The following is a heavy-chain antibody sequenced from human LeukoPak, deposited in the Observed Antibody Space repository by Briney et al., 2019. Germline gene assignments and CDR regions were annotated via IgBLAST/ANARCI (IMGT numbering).Heavy chain of an antibody. CDR1: GYTFTGYY. D-gene: IGHD2-15*01. CDR2: ISPNSGGT. CDR3: ARGHPWNRVAATLGSRYSMDV. V-gene: IGHV1-2*02. Sequence: ASVKVSCKASGYTFTGYYMHWVRQAPGQGLEWMGWISPNSGGTNYVQKFQGRVTMTRDTSISTAYMELSRLRSDDTAVYYCARGHPWNRVAATLGSRYSMDVWGKGTTVTISS. J-gene: IGHJ6*03.